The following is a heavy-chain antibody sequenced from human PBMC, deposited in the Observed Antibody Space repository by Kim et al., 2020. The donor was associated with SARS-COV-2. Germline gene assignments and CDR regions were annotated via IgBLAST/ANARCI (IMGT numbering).Heavy chain of an antibody. V-gene: IGHV1-3*01. J-gene: IGHJ4*02. CDR2: INAGNGNT. CDR3: ARDSRYCSSTSCNRFDY. CDR1: GYTFTSYA. Sequence: ASVKVSCKASGYTFTSYAMHWVRQAPGQRLEWMGWINAGNGNTKYSQKFQGRVTITRDTSASTAYMELSSLRSEDTAVYYCARDSRYCSSTSCNRFDYWGQGTLVTVSS. D-gene: IGHD2-2*01.